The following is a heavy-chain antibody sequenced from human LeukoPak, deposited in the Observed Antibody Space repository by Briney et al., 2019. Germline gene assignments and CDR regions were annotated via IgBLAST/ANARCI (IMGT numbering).Heavy chain of an antibody. Sequence: PSQTLSLTCTVSGGSISSGSYYWSWIRQPAGKGLEWIGRIYTSGSTNYNPSLKSRVTISVDTSKNQFSLKLSSVTAADTAVYYCARSITMVRGVIITPSNCYMDVWGKGTTVTISS. CDR1: GGSISSGSYY. V-gene: IGHV4-61*02. CDR2: IYTSGST. CDR3: ARSITMVRGVIITPSNCYMDV. D-gene: IGHD3-10*01. J-gene: IGHJ6*03.